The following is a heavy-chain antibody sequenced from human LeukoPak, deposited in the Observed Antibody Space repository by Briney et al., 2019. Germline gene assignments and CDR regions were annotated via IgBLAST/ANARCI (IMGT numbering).Heavy chain of an antibody. V-gene: IGHV3-9*01. CDR2: ISWNSGTI. CDR1: GFTFDDYT. J-gene: IGHJ6*02. CDR3: ARDKDYYGSGSYYQYGMDV. Sequence: GRSLRLSCAASGFTFDDYTMHWVRQTPGKGLEWVSSISWNSGTIGYADSVKGRFTISRDNAKNSLYLQMNSLRAEDTALYYCARDKDYYGSGSYYQYGMDVWGQGTTVTVSS. D-gene: IGHD3-10*01.